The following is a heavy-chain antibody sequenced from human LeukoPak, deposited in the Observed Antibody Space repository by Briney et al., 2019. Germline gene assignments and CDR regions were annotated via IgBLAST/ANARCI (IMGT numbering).Heavy chain of an antibody. J-gene: IGHJ5*02. CDR1: GFTFSSYA. CDR3: ARDQSHHDSSGSLYDP. Sequence: GGSLRLSCAASGFTFSSYAMSWVRQAPGKGLEWVAFIRDNESDKYYADSVKGRFTISRDNSKNTLYLQMNSLTPDDTALYYCARDQSHHDSSGSLYDPWGQGTLVTVSS. D-gene: IGHD3-22*01. V-gene: IGHV3-30*01. CDR2: IRDNESDK.